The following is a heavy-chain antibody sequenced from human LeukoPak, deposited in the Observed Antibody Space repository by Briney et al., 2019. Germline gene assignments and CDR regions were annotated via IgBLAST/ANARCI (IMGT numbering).Heavy chain of an antibody. CDR2: TRYDGGNK. V-gene: IGHV3-30*02. Sequence: GGSLRLPCAASGFPFSTYGMHWVRQAPGKGLEWVAFTRYDGGNKYYADSVKGRFTISRDNSKNTLYLQMNSLRPEDTAMYYCAKVGGDYTGGPYYFDYWGQGTLVTVSS. J-gene: IGHJ4*02. CDR3: AKVGGDYTGGPYYFDY. D-gene: IGHD2-21*02. CDR1: GFPFSTYG.